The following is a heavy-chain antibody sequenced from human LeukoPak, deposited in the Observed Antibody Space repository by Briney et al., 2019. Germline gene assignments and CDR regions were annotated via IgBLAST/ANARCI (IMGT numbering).Heavy chain of an antibody. CDR3: ASSGSHIFGYYYYYMDV. D-gene: IGHD3-10*01. CDR1: GFTFSSYW. CDR2: IKQDGSEK. V-gene: IGHV3-7*01. Sequence: PGGSLRLSCAASGFTFSSYWMSWVRQAPGKGLDWAANIKQDGSEKYYVDSVKGRFTISRDNAKNSLYLQMNSLRAEDTAVYYCASSGSHIFGYYYYYMDVWGKGTTVTVSS. J-gene: IGHJ6*03.